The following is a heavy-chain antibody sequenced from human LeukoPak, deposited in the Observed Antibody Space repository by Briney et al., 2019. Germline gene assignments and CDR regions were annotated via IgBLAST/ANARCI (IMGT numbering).Heavy chain of an antibody. CDR3: TRGHWGLQS. D-gene: IGHD7-27*01. CDR2: IHHSGNS. CDR1: GASVTDYY. Sequence: SETLSLTCTVSGASVTDYYWSWIRQSPGKGLEWISYIHHSGNSDYNPSLKSRVTTSLDTSKNQFSLNLISVTAADTAVYYCTRGHWGLQSWSQGTLVTVSS. J-gene: IGHJ5*02. V-gene: IGHV4-59*02.